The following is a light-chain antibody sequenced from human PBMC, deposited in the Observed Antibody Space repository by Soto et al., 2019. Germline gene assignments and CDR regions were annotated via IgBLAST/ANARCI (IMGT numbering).Light chain of an antibody. Sequence: EIVLTQSPGTLSLSPGERATLSCRASQSVSSSYLAWYQQKPGQAPRLLIYGASSRATGIPDRFSGSGSGTDFTLTISRLEPEDFVVYYCQQYGSAPLTFGGVTKVDIK. CDR3: QQYGSAPLT. V-gene: IGKV3-20*01. CDR1: QSVSSSY. CDR2: GAS. J-gene: IGKJ4*01.